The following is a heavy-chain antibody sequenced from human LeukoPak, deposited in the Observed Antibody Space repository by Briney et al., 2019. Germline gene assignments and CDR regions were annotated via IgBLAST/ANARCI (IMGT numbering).Heavy chain of an antibody. V-gene: IGHV4-38-2*02. CDR2: IYHSGST. CDR1: GYSISSGYY. Sequence: PSETLSLTCTVSGYSISSGYYWGWIRQPPGKGLEWIGSIYHSGSTYYNPSLKSRVTISVDTSKNQFSLKLSSVTAADTAVYYCARRIITMVRGVIPRGSYYFDYWGQGTLVTVSS. D-gene: IGHD3-10*01. CDR3: ARRIITMVRGVIPRGSYYFDY. J-gene: IGHJ4*02.